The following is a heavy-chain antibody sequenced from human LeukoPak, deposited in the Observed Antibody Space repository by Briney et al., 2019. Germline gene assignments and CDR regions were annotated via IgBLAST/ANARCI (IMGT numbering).Heavy chain of an antibody. CDR1: GGSISSSSYY. CDR3: ASKLFEYSSSEGAFDI. V-gene: IGHV4-39*01. CDR2: IYYSGST. Sequence: SETLSLTCIVSGGSISSSSYYWGWIRQPPGKGLEWIGSIYYSGSTYYNPSLKSRVTISVDTSKNQFSLKLSSVTAADTAVYYCASKLFEYSSSEGAFDIWGQGTMVTVSS. D-gene: IGHD6-6*01. J-gene: IGHJ3*02.